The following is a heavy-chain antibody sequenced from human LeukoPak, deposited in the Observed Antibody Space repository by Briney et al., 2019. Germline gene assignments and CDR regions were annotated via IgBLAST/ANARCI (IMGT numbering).Heavy chain of an antibody. Sequence: GGSLRLSCAASGFTFISYAMSWVRQAPGKGLEWVSAIGTGGDSYYTDSVKGRFTISRDNPENTLYLQMNSLRAEDTAIYYCARNLRGNYFDLWGRGTLVMVSS. D-gene: IGHD3-16*01. CDR3: ARNLRGNYFDL. J-gene: IGHJ2*01. CDR2: IGTGGDS. V-gene: IGHV3-23*01. CDR1: GFTFISYA.